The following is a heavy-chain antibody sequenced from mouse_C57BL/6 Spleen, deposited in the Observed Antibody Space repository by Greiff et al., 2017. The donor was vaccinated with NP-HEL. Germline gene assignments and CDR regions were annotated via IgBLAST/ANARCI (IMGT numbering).Heavy chain of an antibody. J-gene: IGHJ4*01. CDR3: ARRGDGYYAMDY. CDR1: GFSLTSYG. D-gene: IGHD2-3*01. CDR2: IWSGGST. Sequence: VKLMESGPGLVQPSQSLSITCTVSGFSLTSYGVHWVRQPPGKGLEWLGVIWSGGSTDYNAAFISRLSISKDNSKSHVFFRMNSLQADDTAIYCCARRGDGYYAMDYWGQGTSVTVSS. V-gene: IGHV2-2*01.